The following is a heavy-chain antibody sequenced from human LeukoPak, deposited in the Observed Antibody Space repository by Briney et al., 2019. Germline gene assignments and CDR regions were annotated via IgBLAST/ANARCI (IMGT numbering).Heavy chain of an antibody. CDR3: ANGLYYGSGTNFYFDY. J-gene: IGHJ4*02. Sequence: GGSLRLSCAASGFTFSSYEMNWVRQAPGKGLEWVSYISSSGSTIYYADSVKGRFTISRDNSKNTLYLQMNSLRAEDTAVYYCANGLYYGSGTNFYFDYWGQGTLVTVSS. D-gene: IGHD3-10*01. CDR1: GFTFSSYE. CDR2: ISSSGSTI. V-gene: IGHV3-48*03.